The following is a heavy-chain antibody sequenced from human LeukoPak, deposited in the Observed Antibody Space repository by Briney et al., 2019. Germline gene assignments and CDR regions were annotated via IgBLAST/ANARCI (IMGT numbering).Heavy chain of an antibody. CDR1: GFTFSGYA. Sequence: PGGSLRLSCATSGFTFSGYAMSWVRQAPGKGLEWVSAISGSGGSTYYADSVKGRFTMSRDNSKNTLYLQMNSLRAEDTAVYYCAEVLETISWYRPAHYFDYWGQGALVTVSP. CDR3: AEVLETISWYRPAHYFDY. CDR2: ISGSGGST. D-gene: IGHD6-13*01. J-gene: IGHJ4*02. V-gene: IGHV3-23*01.